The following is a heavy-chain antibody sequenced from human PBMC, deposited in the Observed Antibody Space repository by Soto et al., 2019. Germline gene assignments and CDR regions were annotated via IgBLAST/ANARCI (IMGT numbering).Heavy chain of an antibody. V-gene: IGHV1-2*02. D-gene: IGHD1-26*01. CDR3: GRGRSGQIVVFY. J-gene: IGHJ4*02. CDR1: GYTFTGHY. Sequence: GASVNVSCKPSGYTFTGHYIHWVRQAPEQGPEWMGEIGPESGATRYAQRFQGRVTMTRDMSITTVYMELNNLSPDDTAVYYCGRGRSGQIVVFYWGQGTPVTVSS. CDR2: IGPESGAT.